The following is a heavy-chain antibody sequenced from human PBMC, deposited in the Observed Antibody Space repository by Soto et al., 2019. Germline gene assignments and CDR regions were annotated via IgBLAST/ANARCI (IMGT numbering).Heavy chain of an antibody. CDR2: ISGGGSGA. V-gene: IGHV3-23*01. CDR3: AIDLWWYTH. J-gene: IGHJ4*02. Sequence: EVQLLESGGGLVQPGGSLRLSCTASGVTFIDHAMTWVRQAPGKGLEWVSGISGGGSGAYYADSVKGRFTVSRSNSKNTLFLQRDSLRATDTAVYYCAIDLWWYTHWGQGTLVTVSS. D-gene: IGHD2-15*01. CDR1: GVTFIDHA.